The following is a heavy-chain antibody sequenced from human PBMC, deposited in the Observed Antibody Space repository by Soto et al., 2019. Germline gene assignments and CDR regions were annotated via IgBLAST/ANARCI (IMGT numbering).Heavy chain of an antibody. CDR3: AKGWSIFGVVSDAFDI. V-gene: IGHV3-30*18. CDR1: GFTFSSYG. CDR2: ISYDGSSK. D-gene: IGHD3-3*01. Sequence: PVGSLRLSCAASGFTFSSYGMHWVRQAPGKGLEWVAVISYDGSSKYYADSVKGRFTISRDNSKNTLYLQMNSLRAEDTAVYYCAKGWSIFGVVSDAFDIWGQGTMVTVSS. J-gene: IGHJ3*02.